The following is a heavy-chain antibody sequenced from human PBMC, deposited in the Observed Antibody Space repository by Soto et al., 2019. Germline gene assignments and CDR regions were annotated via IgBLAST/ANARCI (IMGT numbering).Heavy chain of an antibody. CDR3: ARESEDLTSNLDY. J-gene: IGHJ4*02. V-gene: IGHV3-21*06. CDR2: ISSTTNYI. CDR1: GFTFTRYS. Sequence: EVQLVESGGGLVKPGGSLRLSCAASGFTFTRYSMNWVRQAPGKGLEWVSSISSTTNYIYYGDSMKGRFTISRDNAKNSLYLAINSLRAEDTAVYYCARESEDLTSNLDYWGQGTLVTVSS.